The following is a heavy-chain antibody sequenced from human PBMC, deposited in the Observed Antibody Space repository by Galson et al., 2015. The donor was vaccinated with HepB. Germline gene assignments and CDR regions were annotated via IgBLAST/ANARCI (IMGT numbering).Heavy chain of an antibody. CDR1: GFTFSSYW. CDR2: INSDGSST. J-gene: IGHJ4*02. V-gene: IGHV3-74*01. Sequence: SLRLSCAASGFTFSSYWMHWVRQAPGKGLVWVSRINSDGSSTSYADSVKGRFTICRDNAKNTLYLQMNSLRAEDTAVYYCARKTTTVVTEVGEFDYWGQGTLVTVSS. D-gene: IGHD4-23*01. CDR3: ARKTTTVVTEVGEFDY.